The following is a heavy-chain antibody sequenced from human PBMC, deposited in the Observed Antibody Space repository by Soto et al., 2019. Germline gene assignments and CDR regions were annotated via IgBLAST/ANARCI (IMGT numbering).Heavy chain of an antibody. CDR1: GCSISSGDYS. J-gene: IGHJ5*02. Sequence: SETPSITCTVCGCSISSGDYSWSWVRQSPGKGLEWIGHIYNSGITYYNPSLKSRVVISIDTSRNQFSLRLNSLTAADRAVYFCARGVTVFGLVSRFWFDPWGQGTVVTVSS. CDR3: ARGVTVFGLVSRFWFDP. D-gene: IGHD3-3*01. V-gene: IGHV4-30-4*01. CDR2: IYNSGIT.